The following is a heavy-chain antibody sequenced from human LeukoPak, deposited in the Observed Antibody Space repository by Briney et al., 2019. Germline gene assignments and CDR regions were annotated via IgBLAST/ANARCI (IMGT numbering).Heavy chain of an antibody. CDR3: AKRGVVPAAVDY. Sequence: PGGSLRLSCAASGFTFSSYWMHWVRQAPGKGLVWVSRINSDGSSTSYADSVKGRFTISRDNAKNTLYLQMNSLRAEDTAVYYCAKRGVVPAAVDYWGQGTLVTVSS. D-gene: IGHD2-2*01. J-gene: IGHJ4*02. CDR2: INSDGSST. CDR1: GFTFSSYW. V-gene: IGHV3-74*01.